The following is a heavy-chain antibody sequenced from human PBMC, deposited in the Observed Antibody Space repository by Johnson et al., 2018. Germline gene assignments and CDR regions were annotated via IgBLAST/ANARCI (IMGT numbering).Heavy chain of an antibody. Sequence: EQLVESGGGLVQPGGPLRLSCVASGFTFTPSWMHWVRQAPGKALVWVSPINSDGTTTIYADSVKGRFTISRDNSKNTLYLQMNSLTAEDTAVYFCARDRGNPDSFDIWGQGTMVTVSS. CDR1: GFTFTPSW. V-gene: IGHV3-74*02. CDR2: INSDGTTT. CDR3: ARDRGNPDSFDI. D-gene: IGHD1-14*01. J-gene: IGHJ3*02.